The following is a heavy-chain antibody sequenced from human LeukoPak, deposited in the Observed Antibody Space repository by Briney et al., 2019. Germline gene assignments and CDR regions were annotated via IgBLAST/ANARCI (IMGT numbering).Heavy chain of an antibody. V-gene: IGHV3-49*04. CDR3: TRAYCGGDCYFQH. D-gene: IGHD2-21*02. CDR1: GFTFGDYA. J-gene: IGHJ1*01. Sequence: GGSLRLSCTASGFTFGDYAMSWVRQAPGKALEWVVFIRSKAYGGTTEYAASVKGRFTISRDDSKSIAYLQMNSLNTEDTAVYYCTRAYCGGDCYFQHWGQGTLVTVSS. CDR2: IRSKAYGGTT.